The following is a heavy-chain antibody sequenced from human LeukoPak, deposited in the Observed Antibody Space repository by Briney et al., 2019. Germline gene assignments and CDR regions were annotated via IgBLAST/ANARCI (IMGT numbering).Heavy chain of an antibody. CDR1: GFTFSSYE. J-gene: IGHJ5*01. CDR3: AKVLYPNRLTTYFDS. Sequence: RTGGSLRLSCAASGFTFSSYEMNWVRQAPGKGLEWVSYISSSGSTIYYADSVKGRFTISRDNAKNSLYLQMNSLRAEDMALYYCAKVLYPNRLTTYFDSWGQGTLVTVSS. V-gene: IGHV3-48*03. CDR2: ISSSGSTI. D-gene: IGHD4-11*01.